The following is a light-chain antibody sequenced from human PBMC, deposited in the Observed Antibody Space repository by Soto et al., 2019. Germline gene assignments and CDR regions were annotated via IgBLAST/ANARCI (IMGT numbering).Light chain of an antibody. CDR3: QQYNNSPPRT. J-gene: IGKJ1*01. Sequence: IVLTQSPATLSLSPWERATLSCRASQSVSSYLAWYQQKPGQAPRLLIYGASSRATGIPDRFSGSGSGTDFTLTISRLEPEDFAVYYCQQYNNSPPRTFGQGTKVDIK. CDR2: GAS. V-gene: IGKV3-11*01. CDR1: QSVSSY.